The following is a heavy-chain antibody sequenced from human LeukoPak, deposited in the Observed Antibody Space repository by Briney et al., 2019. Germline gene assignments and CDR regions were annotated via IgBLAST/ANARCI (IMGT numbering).Heavy chain of an antibody. CDR3: ARESYYDFWSGYYISY. J-gene: IGHJ4*02. V-gene: IGHV3-23*01. CDR2: ISGSGGST. CDR1: GFTFSYYS. Sequence: GGSLRLSCAASGFTFSYYSMNWVRQAPGKGLEWVSAISGSGGSTYYADSVKGRFTISRDNSKNTLYLQMNSLRAEDTAVYYCARESYYDFWSGYYISYWGQGTLVTVSS. D-gene: IGHD3-3*01.